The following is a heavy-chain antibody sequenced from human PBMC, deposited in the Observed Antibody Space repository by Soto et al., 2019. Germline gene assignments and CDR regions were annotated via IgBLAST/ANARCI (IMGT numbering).Heavy chain of an antibody. CDR3: ARVVFLAAAGPYYFDY. D-gene: IGHD6-13*01. CDR1: GYTFTSYA. CDR2: INAGNGNT. J-gene: IGHJ4*02. Sequence: GASVKVSCKASGYTFTSYAMHWVRQAPGQRLEWMGWINAGNGNTKYSQKFQGRVTITRDTSASTAYMELSSLRSEDTAVYYCARVVFLAAAGPYYFDYWGQGTLVTVSS. V-gene: IGHV1-3*01.